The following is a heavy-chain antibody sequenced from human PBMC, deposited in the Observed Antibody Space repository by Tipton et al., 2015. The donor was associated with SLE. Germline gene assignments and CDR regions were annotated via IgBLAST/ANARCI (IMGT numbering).Heavy chain of an antibody. V-gene: IGHV4-34*01. CDR2: INHGGST. D-gene: IGHD3-10*01. CDR3: ARARRGCDY. J-gene: IGHJ4*02. Sequence: TLSLTCAVYGGSFSGYYWSWIRQPPGKGLEWIGEINHGGSTNYNPSLKSRVTISVDTSKNQFSLKLSSVTAADTAVYYCARARRGCDYWGQGTLVTVSS. CDR1: GGSFSGYY.